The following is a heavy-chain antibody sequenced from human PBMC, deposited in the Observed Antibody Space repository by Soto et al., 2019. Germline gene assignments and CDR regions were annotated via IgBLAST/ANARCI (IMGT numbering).Heavy chain of an antibody. CDR3: VKDGGYCSSTTCYSPRNHYFGY. Sequence: GGSLRLSCAASGFTFSDYWMSWVRQAPGKGPEWVANIKFDGSEKQYVDSVKGRFSISRDNSRNSLFLQMNSLRAGDTAVYYCVKDGGYCSSTTCYSPRNHYFGYWGQGTLVTVSS. D-gene: IGHD2-2*01. V-gene: IGHV3-7*03. CDR1: GFTFSDYW. J-gene: IGHJ4*02. CDR2: IKFDGSEK.